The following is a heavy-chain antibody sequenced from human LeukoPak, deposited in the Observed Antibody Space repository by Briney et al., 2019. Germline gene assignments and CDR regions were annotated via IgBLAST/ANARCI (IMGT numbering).Heavy chain of an antibody. D-gene: IGHD3-22*01. Sequence: GGSLRLSCAASGFTVSSNYMSWVRQAPGKGLEWVSVIYSGGSTYYADSVKGRFTISRDNSKNTLYLQMNSLRAGDTAVYYCARDGPGYDSSGYYLYWGQGTLVTVSS. J-gene: IGHJ4*02. V-gene: IGHV3-66*01. CDR2: IYSGGST. CDR3: ARDGPGYDSSGYYLY. CDR1: GFTVSSNY.